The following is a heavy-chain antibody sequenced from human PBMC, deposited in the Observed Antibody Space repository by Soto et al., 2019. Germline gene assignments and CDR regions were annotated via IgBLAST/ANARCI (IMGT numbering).Heavy chain of an antibody. D-gene: IGHD3-22*01. CDR2: IYHSGIT. J-gene: IGHJ5*02. V-gene: IGHV4-30-2*01. CDR1: GDSINNGGYS. Sequence: SETLSLTCAVSGDSINNGGYSWSWIRQPPGKGLEWIGYIYHSGITSYSPSLKSRVTISADRSNNQFSLKLSSVTAADTAVYYCAREESSGYYNWFDPWGQGTLVTVSS. CDR3: AREESSGYYNWFDP.